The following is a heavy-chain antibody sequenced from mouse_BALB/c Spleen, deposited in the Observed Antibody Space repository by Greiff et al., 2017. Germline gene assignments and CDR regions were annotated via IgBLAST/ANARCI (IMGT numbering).Heavy chain of an antibody. Sequence: VQLQQSGPGLVAPSQSLSITCTVSGFSFTSYGVSWVRQPPGKGLEWLGVIWGDGSTNYHSALISRLSISKDNSKSQVFLKLNSLQTDDTATYYCVKGGNGYYHYAMDYWGQGTSVTVSA. D-gene: IGHD2-3*01. CDR2: IWGDGST. CDR3: VKGGNGYYHYAMDY. V-gene: IGHV2-3*01. CDR1: GFSFTSYG. J-gene: IGHJ4*01.